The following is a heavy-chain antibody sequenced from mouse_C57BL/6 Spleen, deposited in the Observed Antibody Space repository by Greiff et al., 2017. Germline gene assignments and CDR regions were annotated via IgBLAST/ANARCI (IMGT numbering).Heavy chain of an antibody. CDR3: ARDGYYGSSYPLAY. V-gene: IGHV2-2*01. D-gene: IGHD1-1*01. CDR2: IWSGGST. CDR1: GFSLTSSG. Sequence: VQLQESGPGLVQPSQSLSITCTVSGFSLTSSGVHWVRQSPGTGLEWLGVIWSGGSTDYNAAFISRLSISKDNSKSQVFFKMHSLQADYTAIYYCARDGYYGSSYPLAYWGQGTLVTGSA. J-gene: IGHJ3*01.